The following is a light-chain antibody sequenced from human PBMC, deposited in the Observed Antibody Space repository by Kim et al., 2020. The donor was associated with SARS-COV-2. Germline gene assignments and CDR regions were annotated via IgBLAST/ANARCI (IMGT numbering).Light chain of an antibody. J-gene: IGKJ5*01. CDR1: KDIRTD. V-gene: IGKV1-16*02. Sequence: ASGGDRVRITYRTCKDIRTDLAWFQQKQGQAPMSLLSAASSLQSGVPSKFGDSGSGTDFTLTISSLQPNDFASYYCQQYNVYPITFGQGTRLEIK. CDR2: AAS. CDR3: QQYNVYPIT.